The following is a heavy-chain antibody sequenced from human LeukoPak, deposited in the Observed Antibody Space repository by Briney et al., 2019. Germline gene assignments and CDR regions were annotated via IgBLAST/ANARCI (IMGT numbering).Heavy chain of an antibody. CDR3: AKEGRVAAGTGDYFDY. V-gene: IGHV3-23*01. Sequence: PGGSLRLSCAASGFTCSSYAMSWVRQAPGKGLEGVSGISANGDTTKYADSVKGRFTISRDNSKNTVFLQMNSLRADDTAVYYCAKEGRVAAGTGDYFDYWGQGTLVTVSS. J-gene: IGHJ4*02. CDR1: GFTCSSYA. D-gene: IGHD6-13*01. CDR2: ISANGDTT.